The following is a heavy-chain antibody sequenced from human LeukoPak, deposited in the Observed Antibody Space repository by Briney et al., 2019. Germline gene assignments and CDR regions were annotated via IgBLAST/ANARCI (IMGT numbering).Heavy chain of an antibody. J-gene: IGHJ4*02. V-gene: IGHV3-7*03. CDR3: ARADITRYYYDTSFDY. Sequence: GGSLRLSCAASGFTFSSYWMSWVRQAPGKGLEWVANINQDGSEKYYVDSVKGRFTISRDNAKNSLYLQMNSLRAEDTAVYYCARADITRYYYDTSFDYWGQGTLVTVSS. CDR1: GFTFSSYW. D-gene: IGHD3-22*01. CDR2: INQDGSEK.